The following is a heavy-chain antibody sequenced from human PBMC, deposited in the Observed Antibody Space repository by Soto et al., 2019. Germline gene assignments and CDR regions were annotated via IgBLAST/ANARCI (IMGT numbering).Heavy chain of an antibody. D-gene: IGHD6-13*01. CDR2: IYPGDSDT. V-gene: IGHV5-51*01. Sequence: PGDSLKISCEGSGYSFTSYWIGWVRQMAGKGLEWMGIIYPGDSDTRYSPSFQGQVTISADKSISTAYLQWSSLKASDTAMYYCARAMYSSSWYSPYGMDVWGQGTTVTVSS. CDR1: GYSFTSYW. CDR3: ARAMYSSSWYSPYGMDV. J-gene: IGHJ6*02.